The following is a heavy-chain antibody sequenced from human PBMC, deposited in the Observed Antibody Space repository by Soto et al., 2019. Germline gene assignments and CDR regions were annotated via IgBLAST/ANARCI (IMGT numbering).Heavy chain of an antibody. D-gene: IGHD2-2*01. J-gene: IGHJ6*03. CDR3: ARTSSGCSSTSCYARRYYYYMDV. Sequence: SETLSLTCAVYGGSFSGYYWSWIRQPPGKGLEWIGEINHSGSTNYNPSLKSRVTISVDTSKNQFSLKLSSVTAADTAVYYCARTSSGCSSTSCYARRYYYYMDVWGKGTTVT. CDR1: GGSFSGYY. CDR2: INHSGST. V-gene: IGHV4-34*01.